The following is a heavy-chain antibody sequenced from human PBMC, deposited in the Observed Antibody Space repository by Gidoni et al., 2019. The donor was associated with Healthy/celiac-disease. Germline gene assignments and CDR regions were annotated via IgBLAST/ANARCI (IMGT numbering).Heavy chain of an antibody. Sequence: QVQLQQWGAGLLKPSETLSLTCAVYGGSFSGYYWSWIRQPPGKGLEWIGEINHSGSTNYNPSLKSRVTISVDTSKNQFSLKLSSVTAADTAVYYCARGRRDIVVVPAAIRLGYFDYWGQGTLVTVSS. CDR2: INHSGST. D-gene: IGHD2-2*01. J-gene: IGHJ4*02. CDR1: GGSFSGYY. V-gene: IGHV4-34*01. CDR3: ARGRRDIVVVPAAIRLGYFDY.